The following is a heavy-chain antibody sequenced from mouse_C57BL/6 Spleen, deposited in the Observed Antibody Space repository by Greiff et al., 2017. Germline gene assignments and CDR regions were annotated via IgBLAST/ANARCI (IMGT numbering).Heavy chain of an antibody. CDR1: GYTFTSYW. V-gene: IGHV1-7*01. CDR3: ARGDIDYDGEGYWYFDV. Sequence: VKVVESGAELAKPGASVKLSCKASGYTFTSYWMHWVKQRPGQGLEWIGYINPSSGYTKYNQKFKDKATLTADKSSSTAYMQLSSLTYEDSAVYYCARGDIDYDGEGYWYFDVWGTGTTVTVSS. D-gene: IGHD2-4*01. J-gene: IGHJ1*03. CDR2: INPSSGYT.